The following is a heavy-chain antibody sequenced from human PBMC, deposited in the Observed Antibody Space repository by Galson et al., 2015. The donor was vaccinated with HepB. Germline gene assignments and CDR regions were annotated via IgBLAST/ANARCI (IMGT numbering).Heavy chain of an antibody. CDR1: GGTFSSYT. J-gene: IGHJ3*02. V-gene: IGHV1-69*04. Sequence: SVKVSCKASGGTFSSYTISWVRQAPGQGLEWMGRIIPILGIANYAQKFQGRVTITADKSTSTAYMELSSLRSEDTAVYYCARDYKMFADAVTPTYPFDIWGQGTMVTVSS. CDR2: IIPILGIA. D-gene: IGHD4-23*01. CDR3: ARDYKMFADAVTPTYPFDI.